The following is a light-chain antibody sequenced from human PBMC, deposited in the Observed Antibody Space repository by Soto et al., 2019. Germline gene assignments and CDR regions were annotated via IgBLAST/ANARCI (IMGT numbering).Light chain of an antibody. CDR2: EAS. V-gene: IGKV1-5*01. CDR3: QQYNDHQWT. CDR1: QSVSTW. Sequence: DIQMTQSPSTLSASVGDRVTITCRPSQSVSTWLAWYQQKPGEAPNLLIYEASRLQSGVPSRFSGSASGREFTLTITNLQPDDVATYYCQQYNDHQWTFGQ. J-gene: IGKJ1*01.